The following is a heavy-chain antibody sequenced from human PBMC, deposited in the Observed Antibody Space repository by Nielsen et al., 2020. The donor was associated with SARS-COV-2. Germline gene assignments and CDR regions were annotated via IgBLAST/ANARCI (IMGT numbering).Heavy chain of an antibody. Sequence: DSVKGRFTISRDDAKNSLYLQMNSLRVEDTAVYYCARDWSRAFDVWGQGTMVTVSS. CDR3: ARDWSRAFDV. V-gene: IGHV3-48*01. J-gene: IGHJ3*01.